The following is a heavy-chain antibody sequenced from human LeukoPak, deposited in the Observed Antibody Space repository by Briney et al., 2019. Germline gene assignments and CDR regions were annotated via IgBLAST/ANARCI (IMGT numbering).Heavy chain of an antibody. J-gene: IGHJ4*02. Sequence: AGGSLRLSCAASGFTFNSYAMSWVRQAPGKGLEWVSGISGTGTSTYYAESVKGRFTVSRDNSKNTLYLQMNSLRAEDTAVYYCAKAVQWLAQYFDYWGQGTLVTISS. CDR3: AKAVQWLAQYFDY. CDR1: GFTFNSYA. D-gene: IGHD6-19*01. V-gene: IGHV3-23*01. CDR2: ISGTGTST.